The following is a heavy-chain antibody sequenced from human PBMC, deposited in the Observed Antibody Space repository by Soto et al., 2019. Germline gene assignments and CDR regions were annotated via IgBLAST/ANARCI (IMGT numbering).Heavy chain of an antibody. CDR3: AADRRTYYYASSGEGY. CDR2: IVVGSGNT. V-gene: IGHV1-58*01. CDR1: GFTFTSSA. Sequence: QMQLVQSGPEVKKPGTSVKVSCKASGFTFTSSAVQWVRQARGQRLEWIGWIVVGSGNTNYAQKFQERVTITRDMSTSTAYMELSSLRSEDTAVYYCAADRRTYYYASSGEGYWGQGTLVTVSS. J-gene: IGHJ4*02. D-gene: IGHD3-22*01.